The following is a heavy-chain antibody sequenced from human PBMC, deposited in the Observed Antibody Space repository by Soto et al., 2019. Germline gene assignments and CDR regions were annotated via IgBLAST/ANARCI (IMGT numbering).Heavy chain of an antibody. V-gene: IGHV3-30*18. CDR2: ISYDGSNK. D-gene: IGHD5-18*01. CDR3: AKEDTARNWFDP. Sequence: HPGGSLRLSCAASGFTFSSYGMHWVRQAPGKGLEWVAVISYDGSNKYYADSVKGRFTISRDNSKNTLYLQMNSLRAEDTAVYYCAKEDTARNWFDPWGQGTLVTV. CDR1: GFTFSSYG. J-gene: IGHJ5*02.